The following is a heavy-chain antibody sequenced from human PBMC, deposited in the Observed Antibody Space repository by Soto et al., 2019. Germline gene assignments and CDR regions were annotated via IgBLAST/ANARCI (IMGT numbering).Heavy chain of an antibody. CDR2: INPANANT. CDR1: GYTFTAYA. D-gene: IGHD3-16*02. J-gene: IGHJ4*02. V-gene: IGHV1-3*05. Sequence: QVQLAQSGAEERKPGASVKVSCEATGYTFTAYAMHWVRQAPGQSLEWMGWINPANANTKYLRKFQGRLTITSVTSANRVYMELSSLISEDTAVYYCTRSAISPYGGLIGPFDYWGQGNLVTVSS. CDR3: TRSAISPYGGLIGPFDY.